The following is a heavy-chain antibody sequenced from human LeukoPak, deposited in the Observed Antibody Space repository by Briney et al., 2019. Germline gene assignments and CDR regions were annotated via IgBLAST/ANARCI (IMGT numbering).Heavy chain of an antibody. CDR2: INHSGST. V-gene: IGHV4-34*01. D-gene: IGHD1-26*01. Sequence: PSETLSLTCAVYGGSFSGYYWSWIRQPPGKGLEWIEEINHSGSTNYNPSLKSRVTISVDTSKNQFSLKLSSVTAADTAVYYCATNSGSYQPNDAFDIWGQGTMVTVSS. J-gene: IGHJ3*02. CDR3: ATNSGSYQPNDAFDI. CDR1: GGSFSGYY.